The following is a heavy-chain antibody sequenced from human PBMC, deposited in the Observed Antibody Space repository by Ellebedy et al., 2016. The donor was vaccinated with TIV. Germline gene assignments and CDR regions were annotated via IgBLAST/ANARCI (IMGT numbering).Heavy chain of an antibody. D-gene: IGHD2-15*01. CDR2: ISYSGST. V-gene: IGHV4-61*01. CDR1: GGSVSNGIYY. Sequence: SETLSLTXTVSGGSVSNGIYYWSWIRQPPGKGLEWIGYISYSGSTNYNPSLKSRVTISVDTSKNQFSLKLTSVTAADTAVYYCAREEDLPLYYFDYWGQGTLVTVSS. CDR3: AREEDLPLYYFDY. J-gene: IGHJ4*02.